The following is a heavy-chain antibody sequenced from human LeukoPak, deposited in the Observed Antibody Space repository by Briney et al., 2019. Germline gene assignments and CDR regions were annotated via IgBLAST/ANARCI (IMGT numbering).Heavy chain of an antibody. CDR1: GFTFSSYA. D-gene: IGHD3-10*01. Sequence: GGSLRLSCAASGFTFSSYAMSWVRQAPGKGLEWVSAISGSGGSTYYADSVKGRFTISRDNSKNTLYLQMNSLRAEDTAVYYCAKLWIGFGDHCMDVWGKGTTVTVSS. J-gene: IGHJ6*03. CDR3: AKLWIGFGDHCMDV. CDR2: ISGSGGST. V-gene: IGHV3-23*01.